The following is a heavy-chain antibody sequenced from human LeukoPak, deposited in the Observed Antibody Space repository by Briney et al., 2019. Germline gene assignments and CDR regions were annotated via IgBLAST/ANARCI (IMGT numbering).Heavy chain of an antibody. V-gene: IGHV4-39*07. CDR1: GGSISSSSYY. CDR3: ATHSLYGDYLSDY. Sequence: SETLSLTCTVSGGSISSSSYYWGWIRQPPGKGLEWIGSIYYSGNTYYNPSLKSRVTISVDTSKNQFSLKLSSVTAADTAVYYCATHSLYGDYLSDYWGQGTLVTVSS. CDR2: IYYSGNT. D-gene: IGHD4-17*01. J-gene: IGHJ4*02.